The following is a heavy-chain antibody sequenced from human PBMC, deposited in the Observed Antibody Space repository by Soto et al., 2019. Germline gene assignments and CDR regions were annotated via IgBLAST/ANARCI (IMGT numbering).Heavy chain of an antibody. Sequence: QVQLVQSGAEVKKPGASVKVSCKASGYTFTSYYMHWVRQAPGQGLEWMGIFNPSGGSTSYAQKFQGRVTMTRDTSTSTVYMELSSLRSEDTAVYYCAREVAGPLDYYYGMDVWGQGTTVTVSS. V-gene: IGHV1-46*01. D-gene: IGHD6-19*01. CDR2: FNPSGGST. CDR3: AREVAGPLDYYYGMDV. J-gene: IGHJ6*02. CDR1: GYTFTSYY.